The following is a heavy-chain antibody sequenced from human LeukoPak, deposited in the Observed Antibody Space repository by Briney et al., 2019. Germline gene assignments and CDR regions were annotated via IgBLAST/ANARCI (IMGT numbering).Heavy chain of an antibody. CDR3: AKIPLYYDFWSGYYTPQPDAFDI. V-gene: IGHV3-30*18. J-gene: IGHJ3*02. CDR1: GFTFSSYG. D-gene: IGHD3-3*01. CDR2: ISYDGSNK. Sequence: GGSLRLSCAASGFTFSSYGMHWVRQAPGKGLEWVAVISYDGSNKYYADSVKGRFTISRDNSKNTLYLQMNSLRAEDTAVYYCAKIPLYYDFWSGYYTPQPDAFDIWGRGTMVTVSS.